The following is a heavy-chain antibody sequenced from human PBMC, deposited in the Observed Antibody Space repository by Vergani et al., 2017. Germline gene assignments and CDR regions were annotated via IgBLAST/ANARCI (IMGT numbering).Heavy chain of an antibody. CDR3: ARDRVYPNWFDP. V-gene: IGHV4-61*02. Sequence: QVQLQESGPGLVKPSQTLSLTCTVSGGSISSGSYYWRWIRQPAGKGLEWIGRIYTSGSTNYNPSLKSRVTISVDTSKNQFSLKLSSVTAADTAVYYCARDRVYPNWFDPGGQGTLVTVSS. J-gene: IGHJ5*02. CDR1: GGSISSGSYY. D-gene: IGHD6-13*01. CDR2: IYTSGST.